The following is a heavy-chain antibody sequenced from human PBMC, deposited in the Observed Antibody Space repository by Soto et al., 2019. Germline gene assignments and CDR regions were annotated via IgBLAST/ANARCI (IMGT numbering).Heavy chain of an antibody. D-gene: IGHD2-15*01. V-gene: IGHV4-34*01. J-gene: IGHJ5*02. CDR2: INHSGST. CDR1: GGSFSGYY. CDR3: ARGPRRCSGGSCYSFWFDP. Sequence: QVQIQQWGAGLLKPSETLSLTCAVYGGSFSGYYWSWIRQPPGKGLEWIGEINHSGSTNYNPSLKSRVTISVDTSKNQFSLKLSSVTAADTAVYYCARGPRRCSGGSCYSFWFDPWGQGTLVTVSS.